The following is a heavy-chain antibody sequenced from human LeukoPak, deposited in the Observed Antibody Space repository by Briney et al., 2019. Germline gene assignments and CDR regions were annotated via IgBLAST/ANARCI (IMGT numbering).Heavy chain of an antibody. J-gene: IGHJ4*02. D-gene: IGHD2-21*02. CDR3: ARDRVGFQVVTAI. Sequence: GASVKASCKASGGTFSSYAISWVRQAPGQGLEWMGRIIPIFGTANYAQKFQGRVTITTDESTSTAYMELSSLRSEDTAVYYCARDRVGFQVVTAIWGQGTLVTVSS. CDR1: GGTFSSYA. V-gene: IGHV1-69*05. CDR2: IIPIFGTA.